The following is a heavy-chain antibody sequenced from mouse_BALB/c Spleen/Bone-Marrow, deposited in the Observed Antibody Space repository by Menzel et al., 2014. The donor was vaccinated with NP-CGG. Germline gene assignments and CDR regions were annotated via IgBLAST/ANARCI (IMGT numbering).Heavy chain of an antibody. D-gene: IGHD1-2*01. J-gene: IGHJ3*01. CDR1: GIDFSRYW. V-gene: IGHV4-1*02. Sequence: VQLQQSGGGLVQPGGSLKLSCAASGIDFSRYWMTWVRQAPGKGLEWIGEINPDSSTINYTPSLKDKFIISRDNAKNTLYLQMSKVRSEDTALYYCAKNYYYGYVAYWGQGTLVTVSA. CDR3: AKNYYYGYVAY. CDR2: INPDSSTI.